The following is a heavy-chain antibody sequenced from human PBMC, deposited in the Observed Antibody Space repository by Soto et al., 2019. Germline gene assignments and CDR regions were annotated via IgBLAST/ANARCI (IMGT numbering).Heavy chain of an antibody. J-gene: IGHJ4*02. CDR3: MLGSGWKDFDY. CDR1: GGSITSSSYY. CDR2: IYYSGST. Sequence: SETLSLTCSVSGGSITSSSYYWGWIRQPPGKGLEWIGNIYYSGSTYYNPSLKSRVTISVDTSKNQFSLKLSSVTAADTAVYYCMLGSGWKDFDYWGQGTLVTVSS. D-gene: IGHD3-22*01. V-gene: IGHV4-39*01.